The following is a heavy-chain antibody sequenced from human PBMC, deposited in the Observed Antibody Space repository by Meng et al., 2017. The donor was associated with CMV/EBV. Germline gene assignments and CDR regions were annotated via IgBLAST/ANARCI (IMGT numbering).Heavy chain of an antibody. D-gene: IGHD3-3*01. J-gene: IGHJ6*02. Sequence: SVKVSCKASGGTFISYAISWVRQAPGQGLEWMGGIIPIFGTANYAQKFQGRVTITTDESTSTAYMELSSLRSEDTAVYYCARQGLGENLMEWLFTDRTRYYYYGMDVWGQGTTVTVSS. CDR1: GGTFISYA. V-gene: IGHV1-69*05. CDR3: ARQGLGENLMEWLFTDRTRYYYYGMDV. CDR2: IIPIFGTA.